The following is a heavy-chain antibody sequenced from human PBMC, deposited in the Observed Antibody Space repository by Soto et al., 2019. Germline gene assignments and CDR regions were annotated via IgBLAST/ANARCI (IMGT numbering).Heavy chain of an antibody. D-gene: IGHD2-2*01. Sequence: SVKVSCKASGYTFTSYYMHWVRQAPGQGLEWMGIINPSGGSTSYAQKFQGRVTMTRDTSTSTVYMELSSLRSEDTAVYYCARLGYCSNTSCYVLDYWGQGNMVTVSS. J-gene: IGHJ4*02. CDR3: ARLGYCSNTSCYVLDY. CDR1: GYTFTSYY. CDR2: INPSGGST. V-gene: IGHV1-46*01.